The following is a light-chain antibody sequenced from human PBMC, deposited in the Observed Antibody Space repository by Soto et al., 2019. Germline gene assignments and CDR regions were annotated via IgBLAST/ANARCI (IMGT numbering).Light chain of an antibody. J-gene: IGLJ2*01. CDR3: SSYTSSSTPVL. CDR1: SSDVGGYNY. CDR2: DVS. Sequence: QSALTQPASVSGSPGQSITISCTGTSSDVGGYNYVSWYQQHPGKALKLMIYDVSNRPSGVSNRFSGSKSGNTASLTISGLQAEDEADYYCSSYTSSSTPVLFGGGTKLTVL. V-gene: IGLV2-14*01.